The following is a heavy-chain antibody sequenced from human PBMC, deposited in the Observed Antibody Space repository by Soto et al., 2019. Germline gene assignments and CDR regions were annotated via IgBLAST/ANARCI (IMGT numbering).Heavy chain of an antibody. V-gene: IGHV3-30*18. CDR3: AKPHRYYDILTGLGYGMDV. CDR2: ISYDGSNK. D-gene: IGHD3-9*01. J-gene: IGHJ6*02. Sequence: QVQLVESGGGVVQPGRSLRLSCAASGFTFSSYGMHWVRQAPGKGLEWVAVISYDGSNKYYADSVKGRFTISRDNSKNTLYLQMNGLRAEDTAVYYCAKPHRYYDILTGLGYGMDVWGQGTTVTVSS. CDR1: GFTFSSYG.